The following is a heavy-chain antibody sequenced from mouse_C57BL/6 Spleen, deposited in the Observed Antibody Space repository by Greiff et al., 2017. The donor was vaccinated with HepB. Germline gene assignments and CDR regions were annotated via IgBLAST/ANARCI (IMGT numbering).Heavy chain of an antibody. CDR2: ISYDGSN. CDR3: ARDPTVRYFDV. J-gene: IGHJ1*03. CDR1: GYSITSGYY. Sequence: EVQLQESGPGLVKPSQSLSLTCSVTGYSITSGYYWNWIRQFPGNKLEWMGYISYDGSNNYNPSLKNRISITRDTSKNQFFLKLNSVTTEDTATYYCARDPTVRYFDVWGTGTTVTVSS. V-gene: IGHV3-6*01. D-gene: IGHD1-1*01.